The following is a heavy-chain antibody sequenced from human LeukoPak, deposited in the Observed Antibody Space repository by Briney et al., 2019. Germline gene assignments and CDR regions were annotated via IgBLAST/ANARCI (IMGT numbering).Heavy chain of an antibody. CDR2: ISYDGSNK. D-gene: IGHD1-20*01. V-gene: IGHV3-30-3*01. CDR3: AKVKWKLIGYFDY. J-gene: IGHJ4*02. Sequence: GALRLSCAASGFTFSSYAMHWVRQAPGKGLEWVAVISYDGSNKYYADSVKGRFTISRDNSKNTLYLQMNSLRAEDTAVYYCAKVKWKLIGYFDYWGQGTLVTVSS. CDR1: GFTFSSYA.